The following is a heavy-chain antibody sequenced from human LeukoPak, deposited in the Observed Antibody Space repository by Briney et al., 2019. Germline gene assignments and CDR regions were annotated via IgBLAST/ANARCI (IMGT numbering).Heavy chain of an antibody. CDR1: GGSISSGDYY. D-gene: IGHD2-21*02. V-gene: IGHV4-30-4*08. J-gene: IGHJ6*02. Sequence: SQTLSLTCTVSGGSISSGDYYWSWIRQPPGKGLEWIGYIYYSGSTYYNPSLKSRVTMSVDTSNNQFSLKLSSVTAADTAVYYCARGRVVTATFYYYYGMDVWGQGTTVTVSS. CDR2: IYYSGST. CDR3: ARGRVVTATFYYYYGMDV.